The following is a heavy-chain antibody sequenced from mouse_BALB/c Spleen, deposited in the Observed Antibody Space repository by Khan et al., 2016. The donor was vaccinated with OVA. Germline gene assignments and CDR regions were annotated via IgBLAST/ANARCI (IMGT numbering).Heavy chain of an antibody. CDR2: IWGGGGT. CDR1: GFSLSRYN. Sequence: QVRLQQSGPGLVAPSQSLSITCTVSGFSLSRYNIHWVRQPPGKGLEWLGMIWGGGGTDYNSTLKIRLSISKDNSKSKVFLKMNSLQTDDTAIYFCARAYYRYDGYYAMDYWGQGTSVTVSS. J-gene: IGHJ4*01. D-gene: IGHD2-14*01. V-gene: IGHV2-6-4*01. CDR3: ARAYYRYDGYYAMDY.